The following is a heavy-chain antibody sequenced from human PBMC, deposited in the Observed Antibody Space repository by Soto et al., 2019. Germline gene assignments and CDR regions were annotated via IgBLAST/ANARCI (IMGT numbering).Heavy chain of an antibody. V-gene: IGHV3-48*03. CDR1: GSTLSSYE. CDR2: IHSSGRTI. J-gene: IGHJ3*02. Sequence: GGSLRLSCAVSGSTLSSYEMNWVSQAPGKGLEWVSYIHSSGRTIYYADSVKGRFTISRDNAKKSLDLQMSSLRAEDTAVYYCARAGRAFDMWGQGTMVTVSS. CDR3: ARAGRAFDM.